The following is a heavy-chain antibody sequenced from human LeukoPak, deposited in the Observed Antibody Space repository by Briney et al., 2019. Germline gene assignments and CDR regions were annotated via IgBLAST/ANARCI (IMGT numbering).Heavy chain of an antibody. Sequence: ASVKVSCKASGGTFSSYAISWVRQAPGQGLEWMGGIIPIFGTANYAQKFQGRVTITADKSTSTAYMELSSLRAEDTAVYYCARMYYYDSSGYDHFDYWGQGTLVTVSS. CDR2: IIPIFGTA. J-gene: IGHJ4*02. CDR1: GGTFSSYA. D-gene: IGHD3-22*01. CDR3: ARMYYYDSSGYDHFDY. V-gene: IGHV1-69*06.